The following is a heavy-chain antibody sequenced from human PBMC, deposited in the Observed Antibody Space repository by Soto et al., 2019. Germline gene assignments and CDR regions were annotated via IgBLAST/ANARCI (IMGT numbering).Heavy chain of an antibody. V-gene: IGHV3-53*01. CDR3: ARSNYSTSAYYYALDA. Sequence: PGGSLRLSCAVSGFSASSSYMSWVRQAPGKGLEWVSGMYSTGTTKYAGSVRGRFTISRDSSNNTLFLQMTNLGAEDTAVYYCARSNYSTSAYYYALDAWGRGTTVTVSS. J-gene: IGHJ6*02. D-gene: IGHD2-2*01. CDR1: GFSASSSY. CDR2: MYSTGTT.